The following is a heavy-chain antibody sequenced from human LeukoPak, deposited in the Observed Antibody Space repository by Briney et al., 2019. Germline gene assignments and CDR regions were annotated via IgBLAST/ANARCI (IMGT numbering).Heavy chain of an antibody. CDR2: INPNSGGT. J-gene: IGHJ6*03. Sequence: GASVKVSCKASGYTFTSYGISWVRQAPGQGLEWMGWINPNSGGTNYAQKFQGRVTMTRDTSISTAYMELSRLRSDDTAVYYCARDGETNYYYYYMDVWGKGTTVTVSS. D-gene: IGHD7-27*01. CDR3: ARDGETNYYYYYMDV. CDR1: GYTFTSYG. V-gene: IGHV1-2*02.